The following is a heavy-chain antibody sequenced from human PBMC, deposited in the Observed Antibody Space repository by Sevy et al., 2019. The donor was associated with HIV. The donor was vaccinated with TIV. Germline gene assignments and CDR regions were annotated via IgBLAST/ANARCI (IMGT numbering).Heavy chain of an antibody. Sequence: GGSLRLSCAASGFTFSSYSMNWVRQAPGKGLEWVSLISWDGGSTYYADSVKGRFTISRDNSKNSLYLQMNSLRTEDTALYYCAKDIRPTYDFWSGSNYYYYYGMDVWGQGTTVTVSS. CDR2: ISWDGGST. CDR3: AKDIRPTYDFWSGSNYYYYYGMDV. V-gene: IGHV3-43*01. J-gene: IGHJ6*02. D-gene: IGHD3-3*01. CDR1: GFTFSSYS.